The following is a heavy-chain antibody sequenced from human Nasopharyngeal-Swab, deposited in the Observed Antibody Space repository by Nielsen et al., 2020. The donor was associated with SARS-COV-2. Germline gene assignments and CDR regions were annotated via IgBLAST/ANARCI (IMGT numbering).Heavy chain of an antibody. CDR2: IYYSGST. V-gene: IGHV4-31*03. CDR1: GGPISSGGYY. D-gene: IGHD4-17*01. J-gene: IGHJ4*02. CDR3: ARLTTVTTWYFDY. Sequence: SDPLSLTCPVSGGPISSGGYYWSWIRQHPGKGLEWLGYIYYSGSTYYNPSLKGRVTISVDTSKNQFSLKLSSVTAADTAVYYCARLTTVTTWYFDYWGQGTLVTVSS.